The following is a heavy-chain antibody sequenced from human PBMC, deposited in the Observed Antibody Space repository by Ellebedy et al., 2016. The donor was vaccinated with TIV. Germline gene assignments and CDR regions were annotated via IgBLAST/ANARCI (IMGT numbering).Heavy chain of an antibody. V-gene: IGHV3-33*01. CDR3: ARDHYGDTRFDY. CDR2: IWYDGSNK. D-gene: IGHD4-17*01. Sequence: GESLKISXAASGFTFSSYGMHWVRQAPGKGLEWVAVIWYDGSNKYYADSVKGRFTISRDNAKNSLYLQMNSLRAEDTAVYYCARDHYGDTRFDYWGQGTLVTVSS. CDR1: GFTFSSYG. J-gene: IGHJ4*02.